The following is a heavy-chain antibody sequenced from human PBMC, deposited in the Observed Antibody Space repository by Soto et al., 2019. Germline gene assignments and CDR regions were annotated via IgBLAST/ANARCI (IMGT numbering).Heavy chain of an antibody. CDR3: IRDYGEPGSTNAFDI. D-gene: IGHD3-10*01. CDR1: GFTFSSFW. Sequence: EVQLVESGGDLVQSGGSLRLSCAASGFTFSSFWTHWVRQAPGEGLVWVSRINGDGSGTNYADFVEGRFTISRDNAKNTLYLQMSSLRAEDTAVYYCIRDYGEPGSTNAFDIWGQGTVVTVSS. CDR2: INGDGSGT. J-gene: IGHJ3*02. V-gene: IGHV3-74*01.